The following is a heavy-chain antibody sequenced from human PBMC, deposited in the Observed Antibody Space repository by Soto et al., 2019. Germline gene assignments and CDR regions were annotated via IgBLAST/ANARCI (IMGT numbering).Heavy chain of an antibody. J-gene: IGHJ5*02. CDR1: ALSLTTSRVA. CDR3: AARIADMWFDP. CDR2: IYGNDDK. V-gene: IGHV2-5*01. D-gene: IGHD6-13*01. Sequence: VSGPTLVNPTQTLTLTCSFSALSLTTSRVAVGWIRQPPGKALEWLAAIYGNDDKYYSPSLKTRLTITKDTSINQVVLTMTSMDPVDTATYYCAARIADMWFDPWGQGALVSVSS.